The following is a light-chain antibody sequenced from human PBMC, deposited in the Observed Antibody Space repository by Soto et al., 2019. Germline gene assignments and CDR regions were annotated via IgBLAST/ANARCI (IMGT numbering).Light chain of an antibody. CDR3: QHYNSYSEA. CDR1: QTISSW. Sequence: QSPSHLSESPADRFTSTCRASQTISSWLAWYQQKPGKAPKLLIYKASTLKSGVPSRFSGSGSGTEFTLTISSLQPDDFATYYCQHYNSYSEAFGQGTKVDIK. J-gene: IGKJ1*01. V-gene: IGKV1-5*03. CDR2: KAS.